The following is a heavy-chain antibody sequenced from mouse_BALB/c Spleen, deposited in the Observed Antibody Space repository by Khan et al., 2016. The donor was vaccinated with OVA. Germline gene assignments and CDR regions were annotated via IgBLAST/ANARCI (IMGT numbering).Heavy chain of an antibody. D-gene: IGHD1-1*02. CDR1: GFTFSSFG. CDR2: ISSGSSTI. CDR3: ATYDWWD. Sequence: EVELVESGGGLVQPGGSRKLSCAASGFTFSSFGMHWVRQAPEKGLEWVAYISSGSSTIYYADTVKGRFTISRDNPKSTLFLQMTSLRSEDTAMYYCATYDWWDWGAGTTVTVSS. J-gene: IGHJ1*01. V-gene: IGHV5-17*02.